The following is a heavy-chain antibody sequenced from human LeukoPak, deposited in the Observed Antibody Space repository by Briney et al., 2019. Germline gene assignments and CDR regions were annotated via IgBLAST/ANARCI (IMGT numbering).Heavy chain of an antibody. J-gene: IGHJ6*02. V-gene: IGHV4-34*01. CDR3: ARARGYSYGYPLDV. CDR2: INHSEST. D-gene: IGHD5-18*01. Sequence: PSETLSLTCAVYGGSFSGCYWSWIRQPPGKGLEWIGEINHSESTNYNPSLKSRVTISVDTSKNQFSLKLSSVTAADTAVYYCARARGYSYGYPLDVWGQGTTVTVSS. CDR1: GGSFSGCY.